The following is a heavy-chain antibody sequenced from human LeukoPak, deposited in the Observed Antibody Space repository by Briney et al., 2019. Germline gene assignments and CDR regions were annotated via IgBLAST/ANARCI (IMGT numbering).Heavy chain of an antibody. CDR2: INHSGST. D-gene: IGHD6-19*01. CDR3: ASTFSSGWYSADY. CDR1: GGSFSGYY. V-gene: IGHV4-34*01. J-gene: IGHJ4*02. Sequence: SETLSLTCAVYGGSFSGYYWSWIRQPPGKGLEWIGEINHSGSTNYNPSLKSRVTISVDTSKNQFSLKPSSVTAADTAVYYCASTFSSGWYSADYWGQGTLVTVSS.